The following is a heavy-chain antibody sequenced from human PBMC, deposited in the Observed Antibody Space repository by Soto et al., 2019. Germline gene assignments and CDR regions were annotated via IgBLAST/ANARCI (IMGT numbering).Heavy chain of an antibody. Sequence: GESLQISCKGSGYRFTSYWIGWVRQMPGKGLEWMGIIYPGDSDTRYSPSFQGQVTISADKSISTAYLQWSSLKSDDTAVYYCARGHPILRLLDYWGQGTPVTVSS. CDR2: IYPGDSDT. J-gene: IGHJ4*02. CDR1: GYRFTSYW. CDR3: ARGHPILRLLDY. V-gene: IGHV5-51*01. D-gene: IGHD2-21*01.